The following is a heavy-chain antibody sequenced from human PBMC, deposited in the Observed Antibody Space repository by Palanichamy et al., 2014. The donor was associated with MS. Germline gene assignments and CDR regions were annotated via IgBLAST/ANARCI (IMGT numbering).Heavy chain of an antibody. Sequence: QVQLVQSGAEVKRPGSSVKVSWQGFWRHPQRLYDQLGATGPLDKGLSGWEGSVPSLDVTIQAQNFQGRVKVSADEFTDTVYMELSSLRSEDTAVYFCARGYCSTTTCNQGFDYWGQGTLVTVSS. CDR1: RHPQRLY. J-gene: IGHJ4*02. CDR3: ARGYCSTTTCNQGFDY. CDR2: SVPSLDVT. D-gene: IGHD2-2*01. V-gene: IGHV1-69*10.